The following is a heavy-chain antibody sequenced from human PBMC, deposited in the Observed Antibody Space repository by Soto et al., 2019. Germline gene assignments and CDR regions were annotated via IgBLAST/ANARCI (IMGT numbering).Heavy chain of an antibody. D-gene: IGHD2-15*01. Sequence: EVQLLESGGGLVQPGGSLRLSCAASGFTFSSYAMSWVRQAPGKGLEWVSAISGSGGSTYYADSVKVRFTISRDNSKNTLYLQMNSLRAEDTAVYYCAKLEDIVVVVAATPFDYWGQGTLVTVSS. CDR2: ISGSGGST. CDR3: AKLEDIVVVVAATPFDY. V-gene: IGHV3-23*01. J-gene: IGHJ4*02. CDR1: GFTFSSYA.